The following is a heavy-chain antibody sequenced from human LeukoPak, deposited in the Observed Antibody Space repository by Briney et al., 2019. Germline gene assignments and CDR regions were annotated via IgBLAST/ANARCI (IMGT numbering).Heavy chain of an antibody. J-gene: IGHJ4*02. CDR3: ARYGVYGSGKYYFDY. V-gene: IGHV4-59*08. D-gene: IGHD3-10*01. CDR1: GVSISNHY. Sequence: PSETLSLTCTVSGVSISNHYSSWIRQPPGQGLEWIGYIYYTGNTNYNPSLKSRVTISVDTSENQFSLKLSSVTAADTAVYYCARYGVYGSGKYYFDYWGQGTLVTVSS. CDR2: IYYTGNT.